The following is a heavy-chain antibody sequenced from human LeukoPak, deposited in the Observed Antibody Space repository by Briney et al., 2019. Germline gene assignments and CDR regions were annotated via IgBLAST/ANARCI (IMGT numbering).Heavy chain of an antibody. D-gene: IGHD3-22*01. V-gene: IGHV1-69*04. CDR3: ARDPKYYDSSSYYDY. J-gene: IGHJ4*02. CDR2: IIPILGIA. CDR1: GGTFSSYA. Sequence: ASVKVSCKASGGTFSSYAISWVRQAPVQGLEWMGRIIPILGIANYAQKFQGRVTITADKSTSTAYMELSSLRSEDTAVYYCARDPKYYDSSSYYDYWGQGTLVTVSS.